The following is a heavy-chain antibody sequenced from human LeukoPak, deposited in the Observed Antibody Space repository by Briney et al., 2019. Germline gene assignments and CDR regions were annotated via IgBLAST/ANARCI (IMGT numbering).Heavy chain of an antibody. V-gene: IGHV3-23*01. CDR3: AKASDYGGNLFDY. J-gene: IGHJ4*02. CDR2: LSDAGVRI. Sequence: GGSLRLSCVGSGFTFGNYGMSWVRQAPGKGLEWVSGLSDAGVRIFYSDSVKGRFTVSRDNSKNTLYLQMDSLRVEDTAVYYCAKASDYGGNLFDYWGQGTLVTVSS. D-gene: IGHD4-23*01. CDR1: GFTFGNYG.